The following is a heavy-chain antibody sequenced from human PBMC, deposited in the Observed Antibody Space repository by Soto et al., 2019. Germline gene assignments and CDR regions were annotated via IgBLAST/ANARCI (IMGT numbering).Heavy chain of an antibody. J-gene: IGHJ4*02. CDR2: IHGGGNSA. D-gene: IGHD4-17*01. Sequence: EVQLLESGGDLVQPGRSLRLSCAASGFTFSGYAMSWVRQAPGKGLEWVSVIHGGGNSAYYADSVKGRFTISRDNSKNLLYLQTSSLRGEDTALYYCAKNRSRVTTSGHFDYWGQGTLVTVSS. CDR3: AKNRSRVTTSGHFDY. V-gene: IGHV3-23*01. CDR1: GFTFSGYA.